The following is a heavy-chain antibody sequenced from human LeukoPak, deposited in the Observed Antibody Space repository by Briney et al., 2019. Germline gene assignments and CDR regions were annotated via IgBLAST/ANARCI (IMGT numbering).Heavy chain of an antibody. CDR1: GFTFSSYG. D-gene: IGHD3-22*01. J-gene: IGHJ4*02. Sequence: GGSLRLSCAASGFTFSSYGMHWVRQAPGKGLEGVAFIRYGGSNKYYADSVKGRFTISRDNSKNTLYLQMNSLRAEDTAVYYCARGQGTYYYDSGQGYYFDYWGQGTLVTVSS. CDR3: ARGQGTYYYDSGQGYYFDY. CDR2: IRYGGSNK. V-gene: IGHV3-30*02.